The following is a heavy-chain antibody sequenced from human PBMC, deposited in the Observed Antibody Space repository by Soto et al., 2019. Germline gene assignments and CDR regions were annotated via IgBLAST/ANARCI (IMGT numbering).Heavy chain of an antibody. J-gene: IGHJ2*01. V-gene: IGHV3-23*01. CDR2: ISGSGGST. CDR3: AKERDDYGDYEQARYFDL. D-gene: IGHD4-17*01. CDR1: GFTFSSYA. Sequence: GGSLRLSCAASGFTFSSYAMSWVRQAPGKGLEWVSAISGSGGSTYYADSVKGRFTISRDNSKNTLYLQMNSLRAEDTAVYYCAKERDDYGDYEQARYFDLWGRGTLVTVSS.